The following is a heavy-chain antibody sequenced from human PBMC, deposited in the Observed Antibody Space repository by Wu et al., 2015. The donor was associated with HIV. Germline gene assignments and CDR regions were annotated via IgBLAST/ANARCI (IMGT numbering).Heavy chain of an antibody. V-gene: IGHV1-58*02. CDR1: GFTFTTSA. CDR3: AATIAAAGPYYGMDV. D-gene: IGHD6-13*01. CDR2: TIIGSGHT. Sequence: QLVQSGPEVKKPGTSVKVSCKASGFTFTTSAMQWVRQARGQRLEWIGWTIIGSGHTNYAQKFQERVTITRDMSTSTAYMQLSSLRSEDTAVYYCAATIAAAGPYYGMDVWGQGTTVTVSS. J-gene: IGHJ6*02.